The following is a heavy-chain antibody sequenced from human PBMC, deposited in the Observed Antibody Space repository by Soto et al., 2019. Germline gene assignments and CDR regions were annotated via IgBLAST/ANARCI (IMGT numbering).Heavy chain of an antibody. CDR3: ANLPLYGSGFDC. CDR1: GFTFDDYA. J-gene: IGHJ4*02. CDR2: FSGNGDAT. Sequence: EVQLVESGGALVQPGGSLRLSCTPSGFTFDDYAIHWVRQAPGKGLEWISGFSGNGDATGYADSVKGRFTISRNNAKNSLYLQMNSLRTEDTAMYFCANLPLYGSGFDCWGQGTLVTVAS. D-gene: IGHD3-10*01. V-gene: IGHV3-9*01.